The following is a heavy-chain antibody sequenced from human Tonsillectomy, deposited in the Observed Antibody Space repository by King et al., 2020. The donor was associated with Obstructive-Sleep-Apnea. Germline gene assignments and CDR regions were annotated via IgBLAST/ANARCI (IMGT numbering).Heavy chain of an antibody. CDR1: VFSVSNYA. V-gene: IGHV3-30*04. Sequence: VQLVESGGGVVPPGRVLRRSCADSVFSVSNYALDWVRQAPGKGRWCVGVLLYYGSSKYYSESVGGRFTISRDNSKNTMYLQMNSLRPEDTAVYYCARGKLYGSGRDSWFDPWGQGTLVTVSS. CDR3: ARGKLYGSGRDSWFDP. CDR2: LLYYGSSK. D-gene: IGHD3-10*01. J-gene: IGHJ5*02.